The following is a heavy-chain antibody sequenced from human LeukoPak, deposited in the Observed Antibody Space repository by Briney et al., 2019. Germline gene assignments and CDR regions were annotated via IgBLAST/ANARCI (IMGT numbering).Heavy chain of an antibody. V-gene: IGHV1-8*01. Sequence: ASVKVSCKASGYTFTSYDINWVRQATGQGLEWRGWMNPNSGNTDFAQKFQGRVTMTRNTSISTAYMELSSLRSEDTAMYYCARGLTVTTRPAGYWGQGTLVTVSS. CDR2: MNPNSGNT. CDR1: GYTFTSYD. J-gene: IGHJ4*02. CDR3: ARGLTVTTRPAGY. D-gene: IGHD4-17*01.